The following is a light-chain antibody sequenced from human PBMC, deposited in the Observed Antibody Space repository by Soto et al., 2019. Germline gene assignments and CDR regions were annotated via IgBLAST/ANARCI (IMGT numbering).Light chain of an antibody. J-gene: IGKJ4*01. CDR2: ATS. CDR3: QQTNNFPLT. CDR1: QTISSW. Sequence: DIQITQSPATLSGSVGDRVTITCLASQTISSWLAWYQQKPGKARKVLIYATSRLQSGVPSRFSGSGSGTDYTLTISSLQPEDFATYFCQQTNNFPLTFGGGTKVDTK. V-gene: IGKV1-12*01.